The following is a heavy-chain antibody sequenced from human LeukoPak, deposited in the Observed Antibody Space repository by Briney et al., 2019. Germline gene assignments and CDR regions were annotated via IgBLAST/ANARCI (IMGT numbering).Heavy chain of an antibody. CDR1: GFTFNNYP. V-gene: IGHV3-23*01. J-gene: IGHJ4*02. Sequence: GGSLRLSCAASGFTFNNYPMSWVRQAPGKGLEWVSAISGSGGSTYYADSVKGRFTISRDNSKNTLYLQMDSLRAEDTAVYYCAKSRRDGPEVGATTFWGQGTLVTVSS. CDR2: ISGSGGST. CDR3: AKSRRDGPEVGATTF. D-gene: IGHD1-26*01.